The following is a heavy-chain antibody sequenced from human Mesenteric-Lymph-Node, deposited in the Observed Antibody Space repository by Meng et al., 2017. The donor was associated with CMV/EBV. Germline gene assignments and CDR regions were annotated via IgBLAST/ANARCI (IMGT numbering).Heavy chain of an antibody. J-gene: IGHJ4*02. V-gene: IGHV3-48*03. CDR1: GFTFSNYE. Sequence: GESLKISCAASGFTFSNYEMNWVRQAPGKGLEWVSSISDSGRNTWYTDSVKGRFTISRDNAKNSLYLQLNSLRAEDTAVYYCARAQAAYYYDSSGYHFDSWGQGTLVTVSS. CDR3: ARAQAAYYYDSSGYHFDS. CDR2: ISDSGRNT. D-gene: IGHD3-22*01.